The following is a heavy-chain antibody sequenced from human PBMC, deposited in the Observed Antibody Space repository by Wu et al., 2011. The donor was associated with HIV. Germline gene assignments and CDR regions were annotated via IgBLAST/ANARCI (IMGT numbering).Heavy chain of an antibody. Sequence: QVQLVQSGDEVKKPGSSVKVSCKASGGTFSSYAISWVRQAPGQGLEWMGGIIPIFGTVNYAQKFQGRVTITADKSTSTAYMELSSLRSEDTAVYYCARGSTSRTYGTTPDYYYYYMDVWGKGTTVTVSS. CDR3: ARGSTSRTYGTTPDYYYYYMDV. CDR2: IIPIFGTV. J-gene: IGHJ6*03. D-gene: IGHD4-11*01. CDR1: GGTFSSYA. V-gene: IGHV1-69*06.